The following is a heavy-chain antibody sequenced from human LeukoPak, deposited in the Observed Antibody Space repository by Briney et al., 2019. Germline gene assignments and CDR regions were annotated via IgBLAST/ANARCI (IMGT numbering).Heavy chain of an antibody. D-gene: IGHD3-10*01. Sequence: PSETLSLTCTVSGGSISSYYWSWIRQPPGKGLEWIGYIYYSGSTNYNLSLKSRVTISVDTSKNQFSLKLSSVTAADTAVYYCARAFYYGSHFDYWGQGTLVTVSS. V-gene: IGHV4-59*01. CDR2: IYYSGST. CDR3: ARAFYYGSHFDY. CDR1: GGSISSYY. J-gene: IGHJ4*02.